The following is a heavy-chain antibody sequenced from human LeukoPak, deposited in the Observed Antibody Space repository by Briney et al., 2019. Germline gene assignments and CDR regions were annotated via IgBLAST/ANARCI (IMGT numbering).Heavy chain of an antibody. Sequence: GGSLRLSCAASGFTFSSYWMTWVRQAPGKGLERVANIKHDGSQQYYGDSVKGRFTISRDNAKNSLYLQLNSLRAEDTAVYYCAKCPRITMVRGVGQAYFQNWGQGTLVTVSS. CDR2: IKHDGSQQ. V-gene: IGHV3-7*03. CDR1: GFTFSSYW. J-gene: IGHJ1*01. CDR3: AKCPRITMVRGVGQAYFQN. D-gene: IGHD3-10*01.